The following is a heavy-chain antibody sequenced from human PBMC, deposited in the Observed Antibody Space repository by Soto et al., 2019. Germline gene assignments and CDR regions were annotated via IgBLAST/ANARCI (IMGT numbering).Heavy chain of an antibody. CDR2: IYYSGST. Sequence: SETLSLTCTVSGGSISGYYWSGIRQPPGKGLEWIGYIYYSGSTNDNPSLKSRVTISVDTSKDQFSLKLSSVTAANTAVYYCASWNRYSSSWFNWGQGALVTVSS. J-gene: IGHJ4*02. CDR3: ASWNRYSSSWFN. CDR1: GGSISGYY. V-gene: IGHV4-59*01. D-gene: IGHD6-13*01.